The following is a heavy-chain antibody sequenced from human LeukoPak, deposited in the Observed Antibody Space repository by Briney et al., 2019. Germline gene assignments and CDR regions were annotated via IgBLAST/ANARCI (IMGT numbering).Heavy chain of an antibody. Sequence: PGGSLRLSCAASGFTFSSFAMSWVRQASGKGLEWVSTISDSGGITDYADSVKGRFTISRDNSKNTLYLQVNSLRAEDTAVYYCAKAKSYYSNYDYWGQGTLVTVSS. D-gene: IGHD4-11*01. CDR1: GFTFSSFA. V-gene: IGHV3-23*01. CDR2: ISDSGGIT. J-gene: IGHJ4*02. CDR3: AKAKSYYSNYDY.